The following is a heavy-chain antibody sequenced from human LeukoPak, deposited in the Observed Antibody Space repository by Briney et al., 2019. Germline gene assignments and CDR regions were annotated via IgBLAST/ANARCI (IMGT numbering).Heavy chain of an antibody. CDR2: INHSGST. CDR1: GGSFSGYY. D-gene: IGHD5-18*01. V-gene: IGHV4-34*01. CDR3: ASGYSPNAGPIDY. J-gene: IGHJ4*02. Sequence: SETLSLTCAVYGGSFSGYYWSWIRQPPGKGLEWIGEINHSGSTNYNPSLKSRVTISVDTSKNQFSLKLSSVTAADTAAYYCASGYSPNAGPIDYWGQGTLVTVSS.